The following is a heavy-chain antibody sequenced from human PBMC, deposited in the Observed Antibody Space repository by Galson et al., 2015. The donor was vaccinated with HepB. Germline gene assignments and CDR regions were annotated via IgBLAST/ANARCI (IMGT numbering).Heavy chain of an antibody. D-gene: IGHD5-18*01. Sequence: CAISGDSVSSNSAAWNRIRQSPSRGLEWLGRTYYRSKWYNDYAVSVKSRITINPDTSKNQFSLQLNSVTPEDTAVYYCARGDTAMVTHYYYYYGMDVWGQGTTVTVSS. CDR3: ARGDTAMVTHYYYYYGMDV. J-gene: IGHJ6*02. V-gene: IGHV6-1*01. CDR1: GDSVSSNSAA. CDR2: TYYRSKWYN.